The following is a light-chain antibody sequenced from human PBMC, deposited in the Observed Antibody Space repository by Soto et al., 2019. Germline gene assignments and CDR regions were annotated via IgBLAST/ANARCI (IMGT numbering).Light chain of an antibody. J-gene: IGKJ5*01. CDR2: KAS. Sequence: IQLTQSPSSLSASVGDRVTITCRASQSISSYLNWYQQKPGKAPKLLIYKASNLESGLPSRFTGSGSGTEFTLTISSLQSDDFATYYCQQYSTYPITFGQGTRLEI. CDR1: QSISSY. V-gene: IGKV1-5*03. CDR3: QQYSTYPIT.